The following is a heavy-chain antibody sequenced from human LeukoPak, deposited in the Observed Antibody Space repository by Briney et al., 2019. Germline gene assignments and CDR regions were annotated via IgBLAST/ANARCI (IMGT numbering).Heavy chain of an antibody. CDR3: ARDRGAAAGTDYYYYGMDV. D-gene: IGHD6-13*01. CDR1: GFTFSYYA. J-gene: IGHJ6*02. CDR2: ISYDGTNK. V-gene: IGHV3-30*04. Sequence: GRSLRLSCAASGFTFSYYAMHWVRQAPGKGLEWVAVISYDGTNKYYADSVKGRFTISRDNAKNSLYLQMNSLRAEDTAVYYCARDRGAAAGTDYYYYGMDVWGQGTTVTVSS.